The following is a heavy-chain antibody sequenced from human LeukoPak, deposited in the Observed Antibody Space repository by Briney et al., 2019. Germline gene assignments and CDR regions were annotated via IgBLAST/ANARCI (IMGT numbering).Heavy chain of an antibody. J-gene: IGHJ5*02. CDR1: GGSISSSSYY. Sequence: SETLSLTCTVSGGSISSSSYYWGWIRQPPGKGLEWIGRIYYSGSTYYNPSLKSRVTISVDTSKNQFSLKLSSVTAADTAVYYCARDQEGVGATRSNWFDPWGQGTLVTVSS. CDR3: ARDQEGVGATRSNWFDP. V-gene: IGHV4-39*07. CDR2: IYYSGST. D-gene: IGHD1-26*01.